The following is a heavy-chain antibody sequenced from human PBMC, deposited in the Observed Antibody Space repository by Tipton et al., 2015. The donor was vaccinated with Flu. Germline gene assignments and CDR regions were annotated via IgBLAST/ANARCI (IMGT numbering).Heavy chain of an antibody. CDR1: GFSFSSYA. J-gene: IGHJ5*02. D-gene: IGHD5-24*01. CDR3: ARAGWGGYTSTAS. V-gene: IGHV3-7*04. CDR2: INPDGSQK. Sequence: GPLRLSCAASGFSFSSYAMSWVRQAPGEGLEWVANINPDGSQKYYVDSVRGRFTISRDNTKSSLYLQMNSLRAEDSAMYYCARAGWGGYTSTASWGQGTLVTVSS.